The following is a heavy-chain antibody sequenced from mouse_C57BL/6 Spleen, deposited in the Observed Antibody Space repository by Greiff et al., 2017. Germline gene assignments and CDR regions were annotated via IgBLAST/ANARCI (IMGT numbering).Heavy chain of an antibody. J-gene: IGHJ3*01. CDR1: GYSFTGYY. CDR3: AFITTVVATEAY. D-gene: IGHD1-1*01. Sequence: EVQLVESGPELVKPGASVKISCKASGYSFTGYYMNWVKQSPEKSLEWIGEINPSTGGTTYNQKFKAKATLTVDKSSSTAYMQLKSLTSEDSAVYYCAFITTVVATEAYWGQGTLVTVSA. CDR2: INPSTGGT. V-gene: IGHV1-42*01.